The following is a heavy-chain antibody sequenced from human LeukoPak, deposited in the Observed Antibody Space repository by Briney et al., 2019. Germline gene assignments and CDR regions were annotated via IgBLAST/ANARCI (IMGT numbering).Heavy chain of an antibody. CDR3: AKTGYGDYNYYFDY. CDR2: IYSGGST. V-gene: IGHV3-53*01. Sequence: GGSLRLSCAASGFTVSSNYMSWVRQAPGKGLEWVSVIYSGGSTYYADSVKGRFTISRDNSKNTLYLQMNSLRAEDTAVYYCAKTGYGDYNYYFDYWGQGTLVTVSS. CDR1: GFTVSSNY. D-gene: IGHD4-17*01. J-gene: IGHJ4*02.